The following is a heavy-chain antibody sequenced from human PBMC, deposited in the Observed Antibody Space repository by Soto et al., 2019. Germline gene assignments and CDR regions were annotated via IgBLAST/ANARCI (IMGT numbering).Heavy chain of an antibody. J-gene: IGHJ4*02. CDR3: ARDHHSYYDTSGYYPYFDF. CDR1: GGSVNTAPYH. D-gene: IGHD3-22*01. Sequence: ETLSLTCTVSGGSVNTAPYHWSWIRQSPRNGLEWIGNIYYTGSTNYNPSFESRVAISLDTSNNQFSLRLTSLTAADTAVYFCARDHHSYYDTSGYYPYFDFWGQGTLVTSPQ. V-gene: IGHV4-61*01. CDR2: IYYTGST.